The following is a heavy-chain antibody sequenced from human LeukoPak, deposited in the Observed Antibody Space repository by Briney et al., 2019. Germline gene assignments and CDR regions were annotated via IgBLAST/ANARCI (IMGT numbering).Heavy chain of an antibody. CDR2: IYHSGST. V-gene: IGHV4-38-2*02. Sequence: SETLSLTCAVSGYSISSDYFWGWIRQPPGKGLEWIGNIYHSGSTYYNPSLKSRVTISVDTSKNQFSLNLSSVTAADTAVYYCARDYRGIRRAGHGFDIWGQGTMVTVSS. J-gene: IGHJ3*02. D-gene: IGHD3-10*01. CDR1: GYSISSDYF. CDR3: ARDYRGIRRAGHGFDI.